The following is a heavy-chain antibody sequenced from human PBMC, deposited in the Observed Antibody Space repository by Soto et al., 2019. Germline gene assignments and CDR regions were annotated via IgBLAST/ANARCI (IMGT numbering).Heavy chain of an antibody. CDR3: AAARLLSGMGV. V-gene: IGHV1-58*01. CDR1: GFTFSSSS. Sequence: QMQLVQSGPEVRKPGTSVKVSCKASGFTFSSSSVQWVRQARGQRLEWIGWIVVGSGDTNYAQKFQERVTITRDMSTTPAYRDLSSLRAEDTAVYYGAAARLLSGMGVWGQGTTVTVSS. J-gene: IGHJ6*02. CDR2: IVVGSGDT.